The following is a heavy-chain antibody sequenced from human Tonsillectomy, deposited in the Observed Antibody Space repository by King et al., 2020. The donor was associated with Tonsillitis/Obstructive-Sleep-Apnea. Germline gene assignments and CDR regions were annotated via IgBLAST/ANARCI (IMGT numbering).Heavy chain of an antibody. Sequence: QLVQSGAEVKKPGASVKVSCKASGYTFTNYGISWVRQAPGQGLEWMGWISAYNGNTNYAQKIQGRVTMTTDPATSTADMVRRGLRSDDTAVFYCARGNVEQWLAPRYYYYSMDVCGKGTTVTVSS. V-gene: IGHV1-18*01. D-gene: IGHD6-19*01. CDR3: ARGNVEQWLAPRYYYYSMDV. CDR2: ISAYNGNT. CDR1: GYTFTNYG. J-gene: IGHJ6*03.